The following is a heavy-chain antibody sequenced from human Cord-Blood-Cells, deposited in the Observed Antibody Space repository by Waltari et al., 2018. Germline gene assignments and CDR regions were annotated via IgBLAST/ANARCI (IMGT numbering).Heavy chain of an antibody. V-gene: IGHV1-69*09. Sequence: QVQLVQSGAEVKKPGSSVKVSCKASGGTFSSYAISWVRHAPGQGIEWMGRSIPILGRANDAQECQGRFRITADKSTSTAYMELSSLRSEDTAVYYCAGGGYCSSTSCYDAFDIWGQGTMVTVSS. CDR3: AGGGYCSSTSCYDAFDI. D-gene: IGHD2-2*01. CDR2: SIPILGRA. J-gene: IGHJ3*02. CDR1: GGTFSSYA.